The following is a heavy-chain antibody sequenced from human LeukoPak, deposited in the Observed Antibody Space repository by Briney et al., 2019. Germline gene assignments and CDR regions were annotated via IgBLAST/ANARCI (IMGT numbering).Heavy chain of an antibody. CDR2: ISGSGGST. CDR1: GFTFSSYG. CDR3: AKDRILSYYYDSSGPAEVDY. J-gene: IGHJ4*02. D-gene: IGHD3-22*01. V-gene: IGHV3-23*01. Sequence: GGTLRLSCAASGFTFSSYGMSWVRQAPGKGLEWVSAISGSGGSTYYADSVKGRFTISRDNSKNTLYLQMNSLRAKDTAVYYCAKDRILSYYYDSSGPAEVDYWGQGTLVTVSS.